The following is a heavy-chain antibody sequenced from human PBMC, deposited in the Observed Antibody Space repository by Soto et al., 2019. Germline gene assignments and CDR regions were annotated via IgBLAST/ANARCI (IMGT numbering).Heavy chain of an antibody. CDR3: ARDGVGGGATIYYFDY. Sequence: QVQLVQSGAEVKKPGSSVKVSCKASGGTFSSYAISWVRQAPGQGLEWMGGIITIFGTANYEQKFQGRVTITADESTSTADMERSSLRSEDTAVYYCARDGVGGGATIYYFDYWGQGTLVTVSS. V-gene: IGHV1-69*01. J-gene: IGHJ4*02. CDR2: IITIFGTA. D-gene: IGHD1-26*01. CDR1: GGTFSSYA.